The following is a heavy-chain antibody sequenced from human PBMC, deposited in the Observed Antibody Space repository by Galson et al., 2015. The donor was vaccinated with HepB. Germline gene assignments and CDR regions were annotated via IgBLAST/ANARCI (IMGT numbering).Heavy chain of an antibody. V-gene: IGHV3-48*04. J-gene: IGHJ5*02. CDR2: ISTRDDSV. CDR3: ARGHGGISAT. CDR1: GLTFNTYT. D-gene: IGHD4-23*01. Sequence: SLRLSCAASGLTFNTYTVTWVRQALGKGLEWLSCISTRDDSVYYADSVKGRFSISIDNSKSSVYLQMSSLRVEDTVVHFCARGHGGISATWGQGTLVAVSS.